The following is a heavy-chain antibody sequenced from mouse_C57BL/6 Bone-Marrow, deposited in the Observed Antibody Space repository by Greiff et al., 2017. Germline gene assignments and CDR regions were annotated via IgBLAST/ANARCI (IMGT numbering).Heavy chain of an antibody. CDR2: IYPRSGNT. J-gene: IGHJ1*03. CDR3: ARNYGSSCWYFDV. Sequence: QVQLQQSGAELARPGASVKLSCKASGYTFTSYGISWVKQRTGQGLEWIGEIYPRSGNTYYNEKFKGKATLTADTSSSTAYMELRSLTSEDSAVYFCARNYGSSCWYFDVWGTGTTVTVSS. V-gene: IGHV1-81*01. D-gene: IGHD1-1*01. CDR1: GYTFTSYG.